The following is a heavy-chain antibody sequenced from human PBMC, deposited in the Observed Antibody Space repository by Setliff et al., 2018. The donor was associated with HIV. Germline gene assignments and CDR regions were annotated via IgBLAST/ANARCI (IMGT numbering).Heavy chain of an antibody. V-gene: IGHV3-30*07. J-gene: IGHJ4*02. D-gene: IGHD3-22*01. Sequence: GGSLRLSCAASGFTFSSYTMHWVRQAPGKGLEWVAVITHDGSSKYYADSVKGRFTISRDNSKNTLYLRMNSLRAEDTAVYYCAKGTYSYDSSGPDYWGQGTLVTVSS. CDR2: ITHDGSSK. CDR3: AKGTYSYDSSGPDY. CDR1: GFTFSSYT.